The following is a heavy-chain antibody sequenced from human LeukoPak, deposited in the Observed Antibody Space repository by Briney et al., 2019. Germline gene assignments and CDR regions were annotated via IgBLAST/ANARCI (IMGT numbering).Heavy chain of an antibody. CDR1: GFTFSTHW. Sequence: PGGSLRLSCAASGFTFSTHWMHWVRQAPGKGLEWVSGVSGTGVKTYYADSVKGRFTISRDNSKTTLYLQINSLRADDTAVYYCAKAGGSGSYFYYYIDVWGKGTTVTVSS. CDR2: VSGTGVKT. J-gene: IGHJ6*03. V-gene: IGHV3-23*01. CDR3: AKAGGSGSYFYYYIDV. D-gene: IGHD3-10*01.